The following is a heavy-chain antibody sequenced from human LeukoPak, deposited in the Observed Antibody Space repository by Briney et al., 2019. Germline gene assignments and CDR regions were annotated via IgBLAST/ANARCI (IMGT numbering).Heavy chain of an antibody. D-gene: IGHD3/OR15-3a*01. J-gene: IGHJ2*01. CDR1: GGSISSSSNY. CDR2: IYYSGST. V-gene: IGHV4-39*01. Sequence: SETLSLTCTVSGGSISSSSNYWGWIRQPPGKGLEWIGSIYYSGSTYYNPSLKSRVTISVDTSKNQFSLKLSSVTAADTAVYYCASTPQDSWYFDLWGRGTLVTVSS. CDR3: ASTPQDSWYFDL.